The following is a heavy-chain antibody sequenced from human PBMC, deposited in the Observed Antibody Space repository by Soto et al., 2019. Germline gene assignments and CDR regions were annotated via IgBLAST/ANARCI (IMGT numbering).Heavy chain of an antibody. Sequence: LRLSCAASGFTFSSYSMNWVRQAPGKGLEWVSSISSSSSYIYYADSVKGRFTISRDNAKNSLYLQMNSLRAEDTAVYYCARSSSWYLGYYYYGMEVWGQGTTVNVSS. D-gene: IGHD6-13*01. V-gene: IGHV3-21*01. CDR2: ISSSSSYI. CDR3: ARSSSWYLGYYYYGMEV. CDR1: GFTFSSYS. J-gene: IGHJ6*02.